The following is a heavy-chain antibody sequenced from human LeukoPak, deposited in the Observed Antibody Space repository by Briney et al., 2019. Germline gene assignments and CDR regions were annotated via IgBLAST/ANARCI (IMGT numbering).Heavy chain of an antibody. D-gene: IGHD6-6*01. J-gene: IGHJ6*03. CDR2: INHSGST. CDR1: GGSFSGYY. Sequence: SETLSLTCAVYGGSFSGYYWSWIRQPRGKGLEWIGEINHSGSTNYNPSLKSRVTISVDTSKNQFSLKLSSVTAADTAVYYCARGGGYSSSSWFGESYYMDVWGKGTTVTVSS. V-gene: IGHV4-34*01. CDR3: ARGGGYSSSSWFGESYYMDV.